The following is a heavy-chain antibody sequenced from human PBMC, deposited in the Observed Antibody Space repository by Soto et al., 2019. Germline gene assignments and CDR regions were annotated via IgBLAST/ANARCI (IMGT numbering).Heavy chain of an antibody. V-gene: IGHV5-51*07. D-gene: IGHD4-17*01. CDR2: IYRGDSDT. J-gene: IGHJ4*02. Sequence: GESVTSSCQGCGYSFTTSCIASVHQMPGKGLEWMGIIYRGDSDTRYSPSFQGQVTISADKSISTAYLQWSSLKASDTAIYYCARFSMTTVTPFDWGQGTLVTVSS. CDR3: ARFSMTTVTPFD. CDR1: GYSFTTSC.